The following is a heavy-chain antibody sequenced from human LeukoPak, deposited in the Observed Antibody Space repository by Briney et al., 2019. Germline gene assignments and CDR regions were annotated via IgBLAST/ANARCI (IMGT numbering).Heavy chain of an antibody. Sequence: ASVKVSCKASGYTFTGYYMHWVRQAPGQGLERMGIINPSGGSTSYAQKFQGRVTMTRDTSTSTVYMELSSLRSEDTAVYYCARRYSYGNFDYWGQGTLVTVSS. D-gene: IGHD5-18*01. V-gene: IGHV1-46*01. J-gene: IGHJ4*02. CDR3: ARRYSYGNFDY. CDR2: INPSGGST. CDR1: GYTFTGYY.